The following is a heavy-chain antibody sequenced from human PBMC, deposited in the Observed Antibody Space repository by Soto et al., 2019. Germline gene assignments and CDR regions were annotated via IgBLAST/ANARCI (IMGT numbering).Heavy chain of an antibody. Sequence: QVQLVESGGGLVKPGGSLRLSCAASGFTSSDYYMSWIRQAPGQGLEWVSSISRSGTTIYYADSVKGRFTISRDNAKNSLYPQMNSLRAEDTAVYYCARDERGEGIQLWTRSRGQDGMDVWGQGPTVTVSS. CDR2: ISRSGTTI. V-gene: IGHV3-11*01. CDR1: GFTSSDYY. CDR3: ARDERGEGIQLWTRSRGQDGMDV. J-gene: IGHJ6*02. D-gene: IGHD5-18*01.